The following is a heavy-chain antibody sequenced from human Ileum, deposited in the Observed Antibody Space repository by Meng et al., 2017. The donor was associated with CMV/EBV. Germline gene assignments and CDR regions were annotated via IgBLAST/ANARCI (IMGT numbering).Heavy chain of an antibody. CDR1: SDASSSGDYY. J-gene: IGHJ4*02. Sequence: HVLVRNSGLGLLKPSLPLSLPVTVSSDASSSGDYYWSWIRQPPGKGLEWIGNIYYSGNTYYNSSLKSRVTMSVDTSNNQFSLKLTSVTAADTAVYYCARLKEKYCNDGGCYSGFDHWGQGTLVTVSS. CDR3: ARLKEKYCNDGGCYSGFDH. V-gene: IGHV4-30-4*01. D-gene: IGHD2-15*01. CDR2: IYYSGNT.